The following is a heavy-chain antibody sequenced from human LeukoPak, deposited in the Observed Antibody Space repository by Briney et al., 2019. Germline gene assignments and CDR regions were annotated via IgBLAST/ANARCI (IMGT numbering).Heavy chain of an antibody. CDR1: GFTFSDYY. D-gene: IGHD5-24*01. V-gene: IGHV3-11*01. J-gene: IGHJ4*02. Sequence: GGSLRLSCAASGFTFSDYYMTWIRQAPGKGLEWVSYISSRGSTIYYADSVKGRFTISRDNAKKSLYMQMNSLRAEDTAVYYCARDCRDGYNCGDYWGQGTLVTVSS. CDR3: ARDCRDGYNCGDY. CDR2: ISSRGSTI.